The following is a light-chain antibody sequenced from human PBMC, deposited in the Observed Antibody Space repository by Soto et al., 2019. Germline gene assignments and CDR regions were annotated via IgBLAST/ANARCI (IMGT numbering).Light chain of an antibody. CDR3: HQNYNLPPWT. J-gene: IGKJ1*01. V-gene: IGKV1-39*01. CDR2: AAS. Sequence: DIQITQSPPSLSASVGDTITMTCRASQTISTYLDWYQVTPGKAPKILIYAASTLQDGVPSRFSGSGSGTYFTLTITSLQPEDSATYYCHQNYNLPPWTFGQGTKVDIK. CDR1: QTISTY.